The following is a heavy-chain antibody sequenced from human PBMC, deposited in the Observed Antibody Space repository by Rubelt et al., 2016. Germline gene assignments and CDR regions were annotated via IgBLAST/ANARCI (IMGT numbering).Heavy chain of an antibody. V-gene: IGHV3-30*18. CDR1: GFTLNRFG. CDR2: ISFDESSR. CDR3: AKDRCSGGNCYYFDY. Sequence: ESGGGVVQPGGSLRLSCAASGFTLNRFGMHWVRQAPGKGLEWVAVISFDESSRYYVDSVKGRFTISRDTSKNTVYLQMNSLRAEDTAVYYCAKDRCSGGNCYYFDYWGQGTLVTVSS. J-gene: IGHJ4*02. D-gene: IGHD2-15*01.